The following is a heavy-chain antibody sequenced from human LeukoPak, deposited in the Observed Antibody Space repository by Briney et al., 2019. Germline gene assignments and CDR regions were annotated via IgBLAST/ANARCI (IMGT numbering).Heavy chain of an antibody. CDR1: GFTLSSYA. Sequence: PGGSLRLSCTASGFTLSSYAMSWVRQAPGKGLEWVAGIQYDGSKTYYGDSVKGRFSISRDNSRNTLYLQMSSLRAEDTAVYSCARDVDTSNHMSIFDPWGQGTLVTVSS. J-gene: IGHJ5*02. CDR2: IQYDGSKT. CDR3: ARDVDTSNHMSIFDP. D-gene: IGHD2-21*01. V-gene: IGHV3-33*08.